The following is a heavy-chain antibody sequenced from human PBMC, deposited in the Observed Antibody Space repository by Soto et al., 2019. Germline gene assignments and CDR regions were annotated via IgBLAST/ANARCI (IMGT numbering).Heavy chain of an antibody. D-gene: IGHD3-10*01. CDR1: GFTFSSYW. Sequence: LRLSCAASGFTFSSYWMSWVRRAPGKGLEWVANIKQDGSEKYYVDSVKGRFTISRDNAKNSLYLQMNSLRAEDTAVYYCARGLLWFGEFPPAFDIWGQGTMVTVSS. CDR3: ARGLLWFGEFPPAFDI. V-gene: IGHV3-7*01. J-gene: IGHJ3*02. CDR2: IKQDGSEK.